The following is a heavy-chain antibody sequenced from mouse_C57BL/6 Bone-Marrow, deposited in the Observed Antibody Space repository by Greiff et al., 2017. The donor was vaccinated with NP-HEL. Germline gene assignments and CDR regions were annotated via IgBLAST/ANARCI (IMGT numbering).Heavy chain of an antibody. Sequence: VQLVESGPGLVQPSQSLSITCTVSGFSLTSYGVHWVRQPPGKGLAWLGVIWSGGSTDYNAAFISRLSISKDNSKSQVFFKMNSLQADDTAIYYCAEGLYAMDYWGQGTSVTVSS. V-gene: IGHV2-4*01. CDR1: GFSLTSYG. CDR3: AEGLYAMDY. CDR2: IWSGGST. J-gene: IGHJ4*01.